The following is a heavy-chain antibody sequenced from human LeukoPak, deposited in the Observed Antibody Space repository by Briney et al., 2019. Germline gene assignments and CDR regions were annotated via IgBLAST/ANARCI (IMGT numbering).Heavy chain of an antibody. J-gene: IGHJ4*02. D-gene: IGHD2-21*02. CDR1: GFTFSNYA. V-gene: IGHV3-23*01. CDR2: ISRSGGNT. CDR3: ARDVEVCRIGACYWTTFDC. Sequence: PGGSLRVSCAASGFTFSNYAMTWVRQSPERGLEWVSTISRSGGNTYYADSVKGRFTVSRDTSSDTLFLQMNSLRAEDTAVYYCARDVEVCRIGACYWTTFDCWGQGTLVTVSS.